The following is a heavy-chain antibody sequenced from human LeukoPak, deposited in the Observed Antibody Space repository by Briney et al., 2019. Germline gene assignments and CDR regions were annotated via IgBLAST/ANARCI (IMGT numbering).Heavy chain of an antibody. CDR2: IYTSGST. V-gene: IGHV4-4*07. J-gene: IGHJ4*02. D-gene: IGHD1-26*01. Sequence: NPSETLSLTCTVSGGSISSYYWGWIRQPAGKGLEWIGRIYTSGSTNYNPSLKSRVTMSVDTSKNQFSLKLSSVTAADTAVYYCARDFNGSYYTYSLHYWGRGTLVTVSS. CDR3: ARDFNGSYYTYSLHY. CDR1: GGSISSYY.